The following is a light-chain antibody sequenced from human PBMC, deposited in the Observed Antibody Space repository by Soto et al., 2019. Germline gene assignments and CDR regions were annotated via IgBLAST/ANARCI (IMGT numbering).Light chain of an antibody. J-gene: IGKJ2*01. CDR2: GAY. CDR3: NQYDDGPYT. Sequence: EIVLTQSPGTLSLSPGERATLSCRASQSVSSSYVAWYQQIPGQTPRLLIYGAYTRATGIPVRFSGSGSGTEFTLTIRSLQSEDFAVYYCNQYDDGPYTFGQGTKVDIK. CDR1: QSVSSS. V-gene: IGKV3-15*01.